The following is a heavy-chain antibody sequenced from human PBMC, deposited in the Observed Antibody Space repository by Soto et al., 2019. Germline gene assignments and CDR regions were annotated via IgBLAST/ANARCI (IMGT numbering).Heavy chain of an antibody. J-gene: IGHJ4*02. CDR2: ISSSSSYI. CDR1: GFTFSSYS. V-gene: IGHV3-21*01. Sequence: GGSLRLSCAASGFTFSSYSMNWVRQAPGKGLEWVSSISSSSSYIYYADSVKGRFTISRDNAKNSLYLQMNSLRAEDTAVYYCARDLGSGVISGSYFIPEIPCDYWGQGTLVTVSS. D-gene: IGHD1-26*01. CDR3: ARDLGSGVISGSYFIPEIPCDY.